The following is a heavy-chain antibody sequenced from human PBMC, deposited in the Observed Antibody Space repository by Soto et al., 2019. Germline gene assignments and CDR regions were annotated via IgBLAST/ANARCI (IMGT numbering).Heavy chain of an antibody. CDR2: IIPIFGTA. CDR3: AREVDGIQAFDY. CDR1: GGTFSSYA. J-gene: IGHJ4*02. V-gene: IGHV1-69*13. Sequence: ASVKVSCKASGGTFSSYAISWVRQAPGQGLEWMGGIIPIFGTANYAQKFQGRVTITADESTSTAYMELSSLRSEDTAVYYCAREVDGIQAFDYWGQGTLVTVSS. D-gene: IGHD1-20*01.